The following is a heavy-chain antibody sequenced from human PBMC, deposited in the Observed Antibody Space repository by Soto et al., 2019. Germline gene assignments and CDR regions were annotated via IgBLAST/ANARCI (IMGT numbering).Heavy chain of an antibody. CDR3: AQVAYCGGDCYSNYFDY. Sequence: SGPTLVNPTQTRTLTWTFSGFSLSTSGVGVGWIRQPPGKALEWLALIYWDDDKRYSPSLKSRLTLTKDTSKNQVVLTMTNMDPVDTATYYCAQVAYCGGDCYSNYFDYWGQGXLVTVSS. J-gene: IGHJ4*02. D-gene: IGHD2-21*02. V-gene: IGHV2-5*02. CDR1: GFSLSTSGVG. CDR2: IYWDDDK.